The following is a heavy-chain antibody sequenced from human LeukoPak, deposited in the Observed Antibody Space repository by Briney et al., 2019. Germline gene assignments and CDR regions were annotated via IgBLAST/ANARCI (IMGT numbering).Heavy chain of an antibody. CDR3: ARESAPYYDSSGYLPSSFDY. CDR2: ISSSGSTI. D-gene: IGHD3-22*01. Sequence: GGSLRLSCAASGFTFSDYYMSWIRQAPGKGLEWVSYISSSGSTIYYADSVKGRFTVSRDNAKNSLYLQMNSLRAEDTAVYYCARESAPYYDSSGYLPSSFDYWGQGTLVTVSS. V-gene: IGHV3-11*04. CDR1: GFTFSDYY. J-gene: IGHJ4*02.